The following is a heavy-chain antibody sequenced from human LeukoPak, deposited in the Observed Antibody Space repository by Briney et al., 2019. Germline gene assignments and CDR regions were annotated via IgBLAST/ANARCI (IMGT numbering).Heavy chain of an antibody. CDR3: ARDQLVMVPAALGDYYHYYYMDV. Sequence: PSETLSLTCTVSGDSITSYYWSWIRQPPGKGLEWIGHIFYSGSTNYNPSLKSRVTMSIDTSKHQFSLRLSSVTAADTAVYYCARDQLVMVPAALGDYYHYYYMDVWGKGTTVTVSS. V-gene: IGHV4-59*01. CDR2: IFYSGST. J-gene: IGHJ6*03. CDR1: GDSITSYY. D-gene: IGHD2-2*01.